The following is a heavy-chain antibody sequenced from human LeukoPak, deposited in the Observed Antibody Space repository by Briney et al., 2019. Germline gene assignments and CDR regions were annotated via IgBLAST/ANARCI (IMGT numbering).Heavy chain of an antibody. CDR2: IKQDGSEK. Sequence: SGGSLRLSCAASGFTFSSYYMSWVRQAPGKGLEWVAHIKQDGSEKYYVDSVKGRFTISRDNAKNSLYLQMNSLRVEDTAVYYCARDQGYCSGGNCYSVLDVWGKGTTVTVSS. D-gene: IGHD2-15*01. V-gene: IGHV3-7*01. CDR3: ARDQGYCSGGNCYSVLDV. CDR1: GFTFSSYY. J-gene: IGHJ6*03.